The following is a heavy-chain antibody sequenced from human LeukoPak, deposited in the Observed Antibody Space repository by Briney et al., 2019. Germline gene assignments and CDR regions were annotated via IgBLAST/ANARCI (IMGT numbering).Heavy chain of an antibody. Sequence: PGGSLRLSCASSGFTFISYAMSWVRHAPGKGLEGVSAISGSGGSTYYADCVKGRFTISRDNSKNTLYLQMNRLRAEDTAVYYCAKSDLPISRWYYYDSSGYLTYFDYWGQGTLVTVSS. CDR1: GFTFISYA. CDR3: AKSDLPISRWYYYDSSGYLTYFDY. CDR2: ISGSGGST. V-gene: IGHV3-23*01. D-gene: IGHD3-22*01. J-gene: IGHJ4*02.